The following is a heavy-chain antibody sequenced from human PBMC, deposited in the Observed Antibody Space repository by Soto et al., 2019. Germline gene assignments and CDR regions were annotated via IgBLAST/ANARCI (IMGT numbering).Heavy chain of an antibody. J-gene: IGHJ4*02. D-gene: IGHD2-15*01. Sequence: SETLSLTCTVSGGSISSNSYYWAWIRQPPGKGLEWIGSIYYSGTTYYNPSLKSRVSISVDTSKNQFSLNLNSVTAADTAVYFCETSPSYSQILDFDYWGQGTLVTVSS. V-gene: IGHV4-39*01. CDR1: GGSISSNSYY. CDR2: IYYSGTT. CDR3: ETSPSYSQILDFDY.